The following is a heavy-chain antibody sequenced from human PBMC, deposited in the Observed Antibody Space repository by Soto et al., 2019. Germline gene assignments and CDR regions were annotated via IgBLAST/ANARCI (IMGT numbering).Heavy chain of an antibody. Sequence: SETLSLTCTVSGGSISGGGYYWSWIRQHPGKGLEWIGYIYYSGSTYYNPSLKSRVTISVDTSKNQFSLKLSSVTAADTAVYYCASLFLGYCSGGSCNSTSTYYYYGMDVWGQGTKVTVSS. CDR2: IYYSGST. CDR1: GGSISGGGYY. V-gene: IGHV4-31*03. D-gene: IGHD2-15*01. J-gene: IGHJ6*02. CDR3: ASLFLGYCSGGSCNSTSTYYYYGMDV.